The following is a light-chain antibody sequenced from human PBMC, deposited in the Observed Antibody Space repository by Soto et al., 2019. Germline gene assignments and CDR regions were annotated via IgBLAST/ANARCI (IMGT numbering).Light chain of an antibody. Sequence: EIVLTQSPGTLSLSPGERATLSCRASQSVSCSYLAWYQQKPGQAPRLLIYGASSMRTGIPDRFSGIGSGTDFTVTSIRLEPEQFAVYYCQQYGSLPITFVRGNKVEIK. J-gene: IGKJ4*01. CDR2: GAS. CDR3: QQYGSLPIT. CDR1: QSVSCSY. V-gene: IGKV3-20*01.